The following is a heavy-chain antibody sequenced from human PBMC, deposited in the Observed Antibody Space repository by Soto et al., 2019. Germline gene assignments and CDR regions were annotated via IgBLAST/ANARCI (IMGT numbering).Heavy chain of an antibody. Sequence: QVQLVESGGGVVQPGRSLRLSCAASGFTFSSYGMHWVRQAPGKGLEWVAVIWYDGSNKYYADSVKGRFTISRDNSKNTLYLQMNSLRAEDTAVYYCARDRDYGGNTAFDIWGQGTMVTVSS. CDR1: GFTFSSYG. CDR2: IWYDGSNK. CDR3: ARDRDYGGNTAFDI. J-gene: IGHJ3*02. D-gene: IGHD4-17*01. V-gene: IGHV3-33*01.